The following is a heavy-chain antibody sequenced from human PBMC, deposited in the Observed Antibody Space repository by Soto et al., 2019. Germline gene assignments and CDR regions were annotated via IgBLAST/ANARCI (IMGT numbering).Heavy chain of an antibody. CDR1: GGTFSSYA. V-gene: IGHV1-69*13. Sequence: SVKVSCKASGGTFSSYAISWVRQAPGQGLEWMGGIIPIFGTANYAQKFQGRVTITADESTSTAYMELSSLRSEDTAVYYCARDDYGDIVGYFQHWGQGTLVTVSS. CDR2: IIPIFGTA. D-gene: IGHD4-17*01. J-gene: IGHJ1*01. CDR3: ARDDYGDIVGYFQH.